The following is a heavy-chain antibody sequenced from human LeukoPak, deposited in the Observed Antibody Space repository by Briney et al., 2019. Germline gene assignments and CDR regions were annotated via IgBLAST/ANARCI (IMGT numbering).Heavy chain of an antibody. D-gene: IGHD5-18*01. CDR3: ARKAGGGYSYGAVDY. V-gene: IGHV4-30-4*01. CDR1: GGSISSGDYY. J-gene: IGHJ4*02. Sequence: PSETLSLTCTVSGGSISSGDYYWSWIRQPPGKGLEWIVYIYYSGSTYYNPSLKSRVTISVNTSKNQFSLKLSSVTAADTAVYYCARKAGGGYSYGAVDYWGQGTLVTVSS. CDR2: IYYSGST.